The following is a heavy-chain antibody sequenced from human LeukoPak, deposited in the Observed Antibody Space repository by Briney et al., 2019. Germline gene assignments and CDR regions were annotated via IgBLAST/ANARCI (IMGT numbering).Heavy chain of an antibody. CDR1: GFTFTSSA. CDR3: AAEGRDFGVPVY. J-gene: IGHJ4*02. CDR2: IVVGSGNT. Sequence: SVKVSCKASGFTFTSSAVQWVRQARGQRLEWIGWIVVGSGNTNYAQKFQERVTITRDMSTSTAYMELSSLRSEDTAVYYCAAEGRDFGVPVYWGQGTLVTVSS. D-gene: IGHD3-3*01. V-gene: IGHV1-58*01.